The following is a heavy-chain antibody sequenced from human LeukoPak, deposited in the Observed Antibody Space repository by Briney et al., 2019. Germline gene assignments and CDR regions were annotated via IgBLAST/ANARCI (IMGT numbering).Heavy chain of an antibody. CDR3: ARSVATGGNF. J-gene: IGHJ4*02. D-gene: IGHD1-26*01. Sequence: SETLSLTCTVSGYSIGRSYYWCWIRQPPGKGLEWIGSIYYSGSSYYNPSLKSRVTISLDTSRNQFSLKLSSVTAADTAVYYCARSVATGGNFWGQGTLVTVSS. CDR2: IYYSGSS. CDR1: GYSIGRSYY. V-gene: IGHV4-38-2*02.